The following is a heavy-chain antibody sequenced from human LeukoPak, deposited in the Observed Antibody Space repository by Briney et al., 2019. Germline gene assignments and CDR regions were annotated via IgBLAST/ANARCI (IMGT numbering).Heavy chain of an antibody. V-gene: IGHV3-9*01. CDR3: AKDRGYSSGWHDY. Sequence: GRSLRLSCAASGFTFDDYAMHWVRQAPGKGLEWVSGISWNSGSIGYADSVKGRFTISRDNAKNSLYLQMNSLRAEDTALYYCAKDRGYSSGWHDYWGQGTLVTDSS. J-gene: IGHJ4*02. CDR2: ISWNSGSI. D-gene: IGHD6-19*01. CDR1: GFTFDDYA.